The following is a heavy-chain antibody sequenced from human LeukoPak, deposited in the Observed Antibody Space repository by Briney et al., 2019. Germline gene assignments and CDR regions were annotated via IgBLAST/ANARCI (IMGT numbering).Heavy chain of an antibody. Sequence: KSSETLSLTCAVYGGSFSGYYWSWIRQPPWKGLEWIGEINHSGSTNYNPSLKSRVTISVDTSKNQFSLKLSSVTAADTAVYYCARGVSIVGIVVVIPRYYFDYWGQGTLVTVSS. CDR2: INHSGST. V-gene: IGHV4-34*01. J-gene: IGHJ4*02. CDR3: ARGVSIVGIVVVIPRYYFDY. CDR1: GGSFSGYY. D-gene: IGHD3-22*01.